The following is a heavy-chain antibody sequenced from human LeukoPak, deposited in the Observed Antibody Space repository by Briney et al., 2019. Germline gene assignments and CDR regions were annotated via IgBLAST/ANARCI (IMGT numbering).Heavy chain of an antibody. Sequence: PSETLSLTCTVSGGSINSYYWSWIRQPPGKGLEWIGEINHSGSTNYNPSLKSRVTISVDTSKNQFSLKLSSVTAADTAVYYCARLPTVTTYYYYYYGMDVWGQGTTVTVSS. CDR1: GGSINSYY. D-gene: IGHD4-17*01. CDR3: ARLPTVTTYYYYYYGMDV. V-gene: IGHV4-34*01. J-gene: IGHJ6*02. CDR2: INHSGST.